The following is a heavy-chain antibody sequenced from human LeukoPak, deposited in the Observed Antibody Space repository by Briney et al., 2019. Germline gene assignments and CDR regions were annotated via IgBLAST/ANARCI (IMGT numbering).Heavy chain of an antibody. CDR3: MKDPNGDYVGAFDP. V-gene: IGHV3-23*01. CDR1: GFSFSSFA. J-gene: IGHJ5*02. D-gene: IGHD4-17*01. CDR2: ITAGHYPT. Sequence: GGSLRLSCAASGFSFSSFAMTWVRQAPGKGLEWVSSITAGHYPTYNTDSVKGRFTISSANSKNTLYLQMNSLRADDTAVYYCMKDPNGDYVGAFDPWGKGTLVTVSS.